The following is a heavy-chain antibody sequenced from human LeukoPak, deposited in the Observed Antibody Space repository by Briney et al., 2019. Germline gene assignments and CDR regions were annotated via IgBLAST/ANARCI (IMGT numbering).Heavy chain of an antibody. CDR2: IYYSGTT. CDR1: GGSISSYY. Sequence: SETLSLTCTVSGGSISSYYWAWIRQHPGKGLEWIGYIYYSGTTYYNPPLESRVTISVDTSKNQFSLKLSSVTAADTAVYYCVRNSNDYSYFDYWGQGTPVTVSA. D-gene: IGHD3-22*01. J-gene: IGHJ4*02. V-gene: IGHV4-59*06. CDR3: VRNSNDYSYFDY.